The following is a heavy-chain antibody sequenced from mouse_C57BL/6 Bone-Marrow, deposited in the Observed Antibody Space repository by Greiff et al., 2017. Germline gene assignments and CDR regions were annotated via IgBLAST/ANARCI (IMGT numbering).Heavy chain of an antibody. J-gene: IGHJ4*01. CDR1: GFTFSDYY. D-gene: IGHD2-3*01. CDR2: INYDGSST. V-gene: IGHV5-16*01. Sequence: EVKLVESEGGLVQPGSSMKLSCTASGFTFSDYYMAWVRQVPEKGLEWVANINYDGSSTYYLDSLKSRFIISRDNAKDILYLQMSSLKSEDTATYYCARGGDDGYYGAMDYWGQGTSVTVSS. CDR3: ARGGDDGYYGAMDY.